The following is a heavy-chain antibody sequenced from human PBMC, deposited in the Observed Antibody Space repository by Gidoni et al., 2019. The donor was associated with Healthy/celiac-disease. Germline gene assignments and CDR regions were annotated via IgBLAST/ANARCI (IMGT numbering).Heavy chain of an antibody. CDR3: AKDNGYNFYPH. CDR2: ISGSGGNT. J-gene: IGHJ6*02. D-gene: IGHD5-12*01. V-gene: IGHV3-23*01. Sequence: EVQMLESGGGLVQPGVSLRLYCAASGFTFSSYAMSWVRQAPGKGLEWVSVISGSGGNTYYADSVKGRFTISRDNSKNTLYLQMNSLRAEDTAVYYCAKDNGYNFYPHWGQGTTVTVSS. CDR1: GFTFSSYA.